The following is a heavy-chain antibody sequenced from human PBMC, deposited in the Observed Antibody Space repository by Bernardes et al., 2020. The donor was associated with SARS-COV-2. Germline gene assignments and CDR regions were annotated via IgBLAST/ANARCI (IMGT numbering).Heavy chain of an antibody. J-gene: IGHJ4*02. CDR2: IGGSGVTT. D-gene: IGHD2-15*01. CDR1: GFIFSDNA. V-gene: IGHV3-23*01. CDR3: VRDLAGGRGS. Sequence: GGSLRLSCVVSGFIFSDNAMSWVRQAPGKGLEWVSAIGGSGVTTYYTDSVKGRFTISRDISKNTLYLQMNSLRAEDTATYYCVRDLAGGRGSWGQGTLVTVSS.